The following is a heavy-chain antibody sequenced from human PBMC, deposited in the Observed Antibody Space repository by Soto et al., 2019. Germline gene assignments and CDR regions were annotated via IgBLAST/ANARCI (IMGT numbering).Heavy chain of an antibody. J-gene: IGHJ6*02. CDR2: IYSSENT. CDR1: GGSVSSSSYS. D-gene: IGHD2-2*03. Sequence: SGTLSLTCTVSGGSVSSSSYSWGWIRQSPGKGLEWIGTIYSSENTYYNPSLLSRVTISVDTSKNEFSVRLSSVTAADTAVYYCARLNGYCISTNCHGYYGMDVWGQGTTVTVSS. CDR3: ARLNGYCISTNCHGYYGMDV. V-gene: IGHV4-39*01.